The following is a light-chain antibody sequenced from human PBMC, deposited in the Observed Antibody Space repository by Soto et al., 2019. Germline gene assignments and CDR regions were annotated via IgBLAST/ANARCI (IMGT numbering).Light chain of an antibody. J-gene: IGKJ5*01. CDR2: DAS. CDR1: QSVASD. CDR3: QQRTNWPT. Sequence: EIVLTQSPATLLLSQGERATLSCRASQSVASDLAWYQKKPGQAPKVLIYDASNRATGIPARFSGSGSGTDFTLTISSLDPEDFAVYHCQQRTNWPTFGQGTRLEIK. V-gene: IGKV3-11*01.